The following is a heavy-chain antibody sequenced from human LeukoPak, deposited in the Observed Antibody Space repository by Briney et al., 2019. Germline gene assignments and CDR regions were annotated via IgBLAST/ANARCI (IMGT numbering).Heavy chain of an antibody. CDR1: GGSISSYY. CDR3: AREGKTNRGGYYYGMDV. Sequence: SETLSLTCTVSGGSISSYYWSWIRQPPGKGLEWIGYIYYSGSTNYNPSLKSRVTISVDTSKNQFSLKLSSVTAADTAVYYCAREGKTNRGGYYYGMDVWGKGPRSPSPQ. CDR2: IYYSGST. V-gene: IGHV4-59*01. D-gene: IGHD1/OR15-1a*01. J-gene: IGHJ6*01.